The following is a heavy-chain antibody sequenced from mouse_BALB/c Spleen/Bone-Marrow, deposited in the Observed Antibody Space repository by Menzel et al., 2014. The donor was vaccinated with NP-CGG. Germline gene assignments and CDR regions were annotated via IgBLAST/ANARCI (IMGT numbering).Heavy chain of an antibody. J-gene: IGHJ4*01. Sequence: QVHVKQSGAELVRPGSSVKISCKASGYAFSSYWMNWVKQRPGQGLEWIGQIYPGDGDTNYNGKFKGIATLTADKSSSTTYMQLSSLTSEDSAVYFCARWITTVVAPYVMDYWGQGTSVTVSS. CDR3: ARWITTVVAPYVMDY. D-gene: IGHD1-1*01. CDR2: IYPGDGDT. V-gene: IGHV1-80*01. CDR1: GYAFSSYW.